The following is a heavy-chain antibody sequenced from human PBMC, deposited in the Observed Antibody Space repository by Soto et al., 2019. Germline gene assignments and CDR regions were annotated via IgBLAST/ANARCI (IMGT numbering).Heavy chain of an antibody. V-gene: IGHV3-23*01. D-gene: IGHD2-8*02. CDR3: AKEQTTGAHYALDF. Sequence: GGSLRLSCAASGFIFSSYAMNWVRQAPGKGLQWVSSITGSSDYTSYIASVKGRFTISRDNSKNTLYLQMNSLRAEDTAVYFCAKEQTTGAHYALDFWGQGTLVTVSS. CDR1: GFIFSSYA. J-gene: IGHJ4*03. CDR2: ITGSSDYT.